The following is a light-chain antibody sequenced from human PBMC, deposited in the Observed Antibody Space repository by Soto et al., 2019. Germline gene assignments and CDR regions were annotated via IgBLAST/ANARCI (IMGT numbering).Light chain of an antibody. CDR1: SSNIGAGHD. Sequence: QSVLTQPPSVSGAPGQRVTISCTGSSSNIGAGHDVHWYQQLPGTAPKLLIYGNGNRPSGVPDRFSGSKSGTSASLAITGLQAEDEADYYCQSYDSSLSGSEVFGTGNKV. CDR2: GNG. CDR3: QSYDSSLSGSEV. V-gene: IGLV1-40*01. J-gene: IGLJ1*01.